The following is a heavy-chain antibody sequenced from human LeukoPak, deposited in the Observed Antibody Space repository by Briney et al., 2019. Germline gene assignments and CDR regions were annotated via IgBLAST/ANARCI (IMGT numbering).Heavy chain of an antibody. V-gene: IGHV3-30*02. J-gene: IGHJ5*02. D-gene: IGHD1-26*01. Sequence: GGSLRLSCVVSGFSLTTYGMLWVRQAPGKGLEGVAFIRPNGINKYYADSVKGRFTISRDNSKGTPYLQMMSLRTEDTALYYFAKDRPVEWGFDRCGQGSLVTVSS. CDR1: GFSLTTYG. CDR2: IRPNGINK. CDR3: AKDRPVEWGFDR.